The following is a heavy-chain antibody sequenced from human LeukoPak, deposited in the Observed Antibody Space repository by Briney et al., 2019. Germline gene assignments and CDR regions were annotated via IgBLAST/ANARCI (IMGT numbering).Heavy chain of an antibody. CDR3: ARAHRNDFWSARFDY. CDR1: GGTFSSYA. CDR2: IIPIFGTA. J-gene: IGHJ4*02. Sequence: SVKVSCKASGGTFSSYAISWVRQAPGQGLELMGGIIPIFGTANYAQKFQGRVTITADESTSTAYMELSSLRSEDTAVYYCARAHRNDFWSARFDYWGQGTLVTVSS. V-gene: IGHV1-69*13. D-gene: IGHD3-3*01.